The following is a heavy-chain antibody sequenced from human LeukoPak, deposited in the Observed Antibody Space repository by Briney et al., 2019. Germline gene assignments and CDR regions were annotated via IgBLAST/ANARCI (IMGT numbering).Heavy chain of an antibody. Sequence: SETLSLTCAVYGGPFSGYYWSWIRQPPGKGLEWIGYIYYSGSTNYNPSLKSRVTISVDTSKNQFSLKLSSVTAADTAVYYCARDRAYYSNLKFSDAFDIWGQGTMVTVSS. V-gene: IGHV4-59*01. CDR1: GGPFSGYY. J-gene: IGHJ3*02. D-gene: IGHD4-11*01. CDR3: ARDRAYYSNLKFSDAFDI. CDR2: IYYSGST.